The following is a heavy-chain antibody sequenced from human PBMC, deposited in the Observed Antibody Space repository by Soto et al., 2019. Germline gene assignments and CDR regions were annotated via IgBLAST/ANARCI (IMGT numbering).Heavy chain of an antibody. V-gene: IGHV3-30-3*01. D-gene: IGHD7-27*01. CDR2: ISYDGTNK. CDR1: GFSFSISP. Sequence: WSLRLSCAASGFSFSISPMHWVRQAPGKGPEWVALISYDGTNKFYADSVKGRFTISRDNSKSTLYLQVDSLRPEDAAVYYCARDPKTSGGQHWAFNYFDSWSQGTLVTVSS. J-gene: IGHJ4*02. CDR3: ARDPKTSGGQHWAFNYFDS.